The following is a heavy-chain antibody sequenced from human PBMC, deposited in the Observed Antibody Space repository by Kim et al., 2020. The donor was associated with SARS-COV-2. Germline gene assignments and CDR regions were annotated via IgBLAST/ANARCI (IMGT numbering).Heavy chain of an antibody. J-gene: IGHJ6*02. V-gene: IGHV3-23*01. Sequence: GRFTNSRDNSKNTLYLQMNSLRAEDTAVYYCAKDWTGYSYGYYYYYGMDVWGQGTTVTVSS. D-gene: IGHD5-18*01. CDR3: AKDWTGYSYGYYYYYGMDV.